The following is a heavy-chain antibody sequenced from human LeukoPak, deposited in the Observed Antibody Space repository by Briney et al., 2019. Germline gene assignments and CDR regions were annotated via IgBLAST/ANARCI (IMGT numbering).Heavy chain of an antibody. D-gene: IGHD6-19*01. CDR1: GGSISSSSYC. CDR3: ARHDRVAACFDY. Sequence: SETLSLTCTVSGGSISSSSYCWGWIRQPPGKGLEWIGSIYYSGSTYYNPSLKSRVTISVDTSKNQFSLKLSSVTAADTAVYYCARHDRVAACFDYWGQGTLVTVSS. J-gene: IGHJ4*02. V-gene: IGHV4-39*01. CDR2: IYYSGST.